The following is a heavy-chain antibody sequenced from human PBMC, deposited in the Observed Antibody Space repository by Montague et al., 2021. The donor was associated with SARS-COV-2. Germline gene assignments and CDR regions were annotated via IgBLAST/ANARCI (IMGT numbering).Heavy chain of an antibody. D-gene: IGHD2-2*01. CDR1: GGSISSGSYY. Sequence: TLSLTCTVSGGSISSGSYYWSWIRQPAGKGLEWIGRLYTSGSTNSNPSLKSRVSISVDTYKNQFSLKLSSVTAAATAVYYCAREVYQLTNTYYYYYGMDVWGQGTTVTVSS. V-gene: IGHV4-61*02. CDR2: LYTSGST. J-gene: IGHJ6*02. CDR3: AREVYQLTNTYYYYYGMDV.